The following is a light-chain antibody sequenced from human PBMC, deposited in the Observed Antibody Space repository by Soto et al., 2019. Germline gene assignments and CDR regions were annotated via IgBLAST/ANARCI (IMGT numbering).Light chain of an antibody. CDR3: QQYNNWPLT. V-gene: IGKV3D-15*01. Sequence: EKVMTQSPATLSVSPGERATLSCRASQSVSSNLAWYQQKPGQAPRLLIYGASTRATGIPARVSGSGSGTGFTLTISSLQSEDFAVYYCQQYNNWPLTFGGGTKVEIK. CDR2: GAS. CDR1: QSVSSN. J-gene: IGKJ4*01.